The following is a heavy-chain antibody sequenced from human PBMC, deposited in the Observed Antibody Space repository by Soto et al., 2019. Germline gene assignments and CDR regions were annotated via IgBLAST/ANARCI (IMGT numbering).Heavy chain of an antibody. J-gene: IGHJ5*02. V-gene: IGHV1-46*01. CDR1: GYTFTSYY. Sequence: ASVKVSCKASGYTFTSYYMHWVRQAPGQGLEWMGIINPSGGSTSYAQKFQGRVTMTRDTSTSTVYMELSSLRSEDTAVYYCARMPGYDILTGYYLGENWFDPWVPETLLVTVSS. CDR3: ARMPGYDILTGYYLGENWFDP. CDR2: INPSGGST. D-gene: IGHD3-9*01.